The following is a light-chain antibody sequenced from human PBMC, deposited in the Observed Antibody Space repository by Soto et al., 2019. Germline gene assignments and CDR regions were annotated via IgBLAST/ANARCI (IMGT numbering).Light chain of an antibody. Sequence: EIVLTQSPGTLSLSLGERATLSCRASQSVSSSYLAWFQQTPGQAPRLLMHGASIRATGIPDRFSGSGSGTDFTLTISRLEPEDVAVYYCQQYGSAPLTFGGGTKVEIK. V-gene: IGKV3-20*01. CDR1: QSVSSSY. CDR3: QQYGSAPLT. J-gene: IGKJ4*01. CDR2: GAS.